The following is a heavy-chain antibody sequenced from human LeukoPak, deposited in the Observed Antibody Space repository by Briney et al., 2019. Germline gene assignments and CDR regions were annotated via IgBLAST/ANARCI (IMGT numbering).Heavy chain of an antibody. V-gene: IGHV4-39*01. CDR1: GASISSTPSY. J-gene: IGHJ4*02. CDR3: ARRMPSSGYSYDF. Sequence: SETLSLTCTVSGASISSTPSYWGWIPQPPGKGLEWIGSIYYTGTTYYSPSLKSPVTISIDTSNNRFSLRLTSVTAADTALYYCARRMPSSGYSYDFWGLGTLVSVSS. CDR2: IYYTGTT. D-gene: IGHD6-13*01.